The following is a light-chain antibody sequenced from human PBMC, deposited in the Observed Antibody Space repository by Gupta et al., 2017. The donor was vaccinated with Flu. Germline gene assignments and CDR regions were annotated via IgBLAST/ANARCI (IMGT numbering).Light chain of an antibody. CDR1: NSNIGSNS. CDR3: AAWDDSLNAYV. Sequence: RVTSSCSGSNSNIGSNSVNWYQQLPGTAPKLRIYSNDQRPAGAPDRFSGSKSGTSASLAISGLQSEDEGDYYCAAWDDSLNAYVFGTGTKVTVL. CDR2: SND. V-gene: IGLV1-44*01. J-gene: IGLJ1*01.